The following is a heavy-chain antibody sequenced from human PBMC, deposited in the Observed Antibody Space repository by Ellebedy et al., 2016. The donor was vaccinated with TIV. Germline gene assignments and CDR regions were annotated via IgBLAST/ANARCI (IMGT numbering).Heavy chain of an antibody. V-gene: IGHV3-23*01. D-gene: IGHD5-24*01. CDR1: GFTFSSYA. Sequence: GESLKISXAASGFTFSSYAMSWVRQAPGKGLEWVSAISGSGGSTYYADSVKGRFTISRDNSKNTLYLQMNSLRAEDTAVYYCARRDGYNPWGQGTLVTVSS. CDR2: ISGSGGST. CDR3: ARRDGYNP. J-gene: IGHJ4*02.